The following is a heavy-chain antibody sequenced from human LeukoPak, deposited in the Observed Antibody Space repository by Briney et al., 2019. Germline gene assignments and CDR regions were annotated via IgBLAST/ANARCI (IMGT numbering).Heavy chain of an antibody. CDR1: GGSISSGDYY. CDR2: IYYSGST. J-gene: IGHJ6*03. D-gene: IGHD3-16*01. CDR3: ARFGRYYYYYMDV. Sequence: PSQTLSLTCTVSGGSISSGDYYWSWIRQPPGKGLEWIGYIYYSGSTYYNPSLKSRVTISVDTSKNQFSLKLSSVTAADTAVYYCARFGRYYYYYMDVWGKGTTVTVSS. V-gene: IGHV4-30-4*08.